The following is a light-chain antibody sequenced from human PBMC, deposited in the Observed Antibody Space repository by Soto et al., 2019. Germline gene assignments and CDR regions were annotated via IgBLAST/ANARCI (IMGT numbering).Light chain of an antibody. CDR3: QQANSVPRT. CDR2: AAS. J-gene: IGKJ4*01. Sequence: DIQMTQSPSFVSASVGDRVTITCRASQAVSTWLAXYQQKPGDAPKLLIYAASTLQSGLPSRFSGRGSGTDFTLTIRSLQPEDFATYYCQQANSVPRTFGGGTKVDIK. V-gene: IGKV1-12*01. CDR1: QAVSTW.